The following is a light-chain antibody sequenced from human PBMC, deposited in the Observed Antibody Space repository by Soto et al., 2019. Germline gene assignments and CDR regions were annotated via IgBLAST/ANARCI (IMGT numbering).Light chain of an antibody. J-gene: IGKJ2*01. CDR2: GAS. V-gene: IGKV3-20*01. Sequence: EIVLTQSPGTLSLSPGERATLSCRASQSVSSNYLAWYQQKPGQAPRLLIYGASTRATGIPDRFSGSGSGTDFTLTISRLEPEDLAVYYCQHWNTFGQGTKLEIK. CDR1: QSVSSNY. CDR3: QHWNT.